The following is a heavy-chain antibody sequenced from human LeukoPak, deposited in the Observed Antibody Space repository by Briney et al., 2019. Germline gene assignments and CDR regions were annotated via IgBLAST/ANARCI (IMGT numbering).Heavy chain of an antibody. D-gene: IGHD6-13*01. V-gene: IGHV4-39*07. CDR3: ARDWGSSSWYSQTNWFDP. Sequence: SETLSLTCTVSGGSISSSSYYWGWIRQPPGKGLEWIGSIYYSGSTYYNPSLKSRVTMSVDTSKNQFSLKLSSVTAADTAVYYCARDWGSSSWYSQTNWFDPWGQGTLVTVSS. CDR2: IYYSGST. CDR1: GGSISSSSYY. J-gene: IGHJ5*02.